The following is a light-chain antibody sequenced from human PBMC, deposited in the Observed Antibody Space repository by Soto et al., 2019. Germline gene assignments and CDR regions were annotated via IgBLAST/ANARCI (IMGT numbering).Light chain of an antibody. Sequence: QSALTQPASVSGSPGQSITISCTGTSSDIGGYNSVSWYQQHPGKAPQLLIYDVSYRPSGISSRVSGSKSGNTASLTISGLQAEDEADYYCSSYKTSDTRVFGGGTKLTVL. V-gene: IGLV2-14*03. J-gene: IGLJ2*01. CDR3: SSYKTSDTRV. CDR1: SSDIGGYNS. CDR2: DVS.